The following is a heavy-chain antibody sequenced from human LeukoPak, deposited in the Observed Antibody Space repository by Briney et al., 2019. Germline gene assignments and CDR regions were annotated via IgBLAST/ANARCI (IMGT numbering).Heavy chain of an antibody. CDR3: ARGDTAIDPPYYSDY. D-gene: IGHD5-18*01. CDR2: ISVYNGNT. V-gene: IGHV1-18*01. Sequence: ASVKVSCKASGYTFSSYGINWVRQAPGQGLEWMGWISVYNGNTDYAQKLQGRVTMTTDTSTSTTYMELRSLRSDDTAVYYCARGDTAIDPPYYSDYWGQGTLVTVSS. CDR1: GYTFSSYG. J-gene: IGHJ4*02.